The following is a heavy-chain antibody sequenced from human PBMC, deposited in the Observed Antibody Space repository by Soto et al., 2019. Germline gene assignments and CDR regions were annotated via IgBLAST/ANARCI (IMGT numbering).Heavy chain of an antibody. CDR3: ASPGIAAAGTYYYYGMDV. Sequence: QVQLVQSGAEVKKPGSSVKVSCKASGGTFSSYTISWVRQAPGQGLEWMGRIIPILGIANYAQKFQGRVTITADKSTSPAYMELSSLRSEDTAVYYCASPGIAAAGTYYYYGMDVWGQGTTVTVSS. CDR1: GGTFSSYT. D-gene: IGHD6-13*01. J-gene: IGHJ6*02. V-gene: IGHV1-69*02. CDR2: IIPILGIA.